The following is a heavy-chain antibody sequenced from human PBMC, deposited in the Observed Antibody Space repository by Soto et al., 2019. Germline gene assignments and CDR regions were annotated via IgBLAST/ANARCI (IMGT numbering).Heavy chain of an antibody. CDR2: IYYSGST. CDR3: ARQVGPTTEADD. Sequence: QLQLQESGPGLVKPSETLSLTCTFSGGSISSSTYYWGWIRQPPGKGLEWIGSIYYSGSTYYNPSLKSRVTISVDTSKNQFSLKLSSVTAADTAVYFCARQVGPTTEADDWGQGTLVTVSS. V-gene: IGHV4-39*01. J-gene: IGHJ4*02. CDR1: GGSISSSTYY. D-gene: IGHD1-26*01.